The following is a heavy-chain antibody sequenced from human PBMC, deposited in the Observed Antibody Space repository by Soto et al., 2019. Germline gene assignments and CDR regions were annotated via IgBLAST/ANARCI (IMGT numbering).Heavy chain of an antibody. D-gene: IGHD3-22*01. V-gene: IGHV3-15*07. Sequence: SVSNAWMNWVRQAPGKGLEWVGRIKSKTDGGTTDYAAPVKGRFTISRDDSKNTLYLQMNSLKTEDTAVYYCTTEGDYYESGMDVWGRGTTVTVSS. CDR2: IKSKTDGGTT. J-gene: IGHJ6*02. CDR3: TTEGDYYESGMDV. CDR1: SVSNAW.